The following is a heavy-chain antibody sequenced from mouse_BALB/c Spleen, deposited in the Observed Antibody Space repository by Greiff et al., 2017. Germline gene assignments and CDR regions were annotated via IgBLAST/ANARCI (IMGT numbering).Heavy chain of an antibody. V-gene: IGHV14-4*02. D-gene: IGHD2-2*01. CDR2: IDPENGDT. CDR1: GFNIKDYY. CDR3: NLPSIYYGYENYAMDY. Sequence: EVQLQQSGAELVRSGASVKLSCTASGFNIKDYYMHWVKQRPEQSLEWIGWIDPENGDTEYAPKFQGKATMTADTSSNTAYLQLSSLTSEDTAVYYCNLPSIYYGYENYAMDYWGQGTSVTVSS. J-gene: IGHJ4*01.